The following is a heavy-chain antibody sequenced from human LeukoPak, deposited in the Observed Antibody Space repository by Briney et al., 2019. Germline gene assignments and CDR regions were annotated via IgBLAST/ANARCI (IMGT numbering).Heavy chain of an antibody. V-gene: IGHV3-33*01. CDR2: KWSDGSNR. D-gene: IGHD4-11*01. Sequence: GRSLRLSCAASGFIYSHYGVLCVPQAPGKGVECVADKWSDGSNRFYAGSVKGRFTISRDNSQNTLFLQMNSLRAEDTGMYYCARDAQRGFDYSNSLEYWGHGTLVTVSS. CDR1: GFIYSHYG. CDR3: ARDAQRGFDYSNSLEY. J-gene: IGHJ4*01.